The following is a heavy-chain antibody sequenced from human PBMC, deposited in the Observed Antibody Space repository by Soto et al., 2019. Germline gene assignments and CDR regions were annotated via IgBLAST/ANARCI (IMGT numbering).Heavy chain of an antibody. CDR2: MNPNSGNT. J-gene: IGHJ4*02. CDR3: ARATNSGWRDFDY. D-gene: IGHD6-19*01. Sequence: GTSVKVSCAASGYTFTSYDINWVRQATGQGLEWMGWMNPNSGNTGYAQKFQGRVTMTRNTSISTAYMELSSLRSEDTAVYYCARATNSGWRDFDYWGQGTLVTVSS. V-gene: IGHV1-8*01. CDR1: GYTFTSYD.